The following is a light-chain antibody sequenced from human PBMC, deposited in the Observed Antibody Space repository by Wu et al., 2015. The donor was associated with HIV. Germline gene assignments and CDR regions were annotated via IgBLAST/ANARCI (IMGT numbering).Light chain of an antibody. CDR2: GAF. J-gene: IGKJ2*01. V-gene: IGKV3-20*01. CDR3: QQYGSSPL. Sequence: EIVLTQSPGTLSLSPGERATLSCRASQSVSSSYLAWYQQKPGQAPRLLIYGAFTRATGIPDRFSGSGSGTDFTLTINRLKPEDFAVYYCQQYGSSPLFGQGTKLEIK. CDR1: QSVSSSY.